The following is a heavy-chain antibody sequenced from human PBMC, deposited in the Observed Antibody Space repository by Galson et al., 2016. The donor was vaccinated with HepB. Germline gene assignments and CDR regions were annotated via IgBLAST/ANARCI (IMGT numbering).Heavy chain of an antibody. J-gene: IGHJ4*02. V-gene: IGHV1-46*02. CDR2: IKPSGGNT. CDR1: GYTFNTYN. D-gene: IGHD1-14*01. Sequence: SVKVSCKASGYTFNTYNMHWVRQAPGQGLEWMGIIKPSGGNTIYAQKFQDRITMTGETSTSTVYMELISLRSEDTAVYYCARELDHSFYFDYWGQGTLLTVSS. CDR3: ARELDHSFYFDY.